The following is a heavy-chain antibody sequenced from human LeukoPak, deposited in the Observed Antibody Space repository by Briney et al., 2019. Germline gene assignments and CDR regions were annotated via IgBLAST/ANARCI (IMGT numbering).Heavy chain of an antibody. CDR3: ARGTPAGNVEGY. CDR2: VNTNTGNP. CDR1: VYSFTSYA. V-gene: IGHV7-4-1*02. D-gene: IGHD2-2*01. Sequence: GASVKVSRKASVYSFTSYALYWVRQAPGPGLEWVGLVNTNTGNPTYAQGFTGRFVFSLNPSVSTAYLHISSLKAEDTAVYSGARGTPAGNVEGYWGQGNLVTVSS. J-gene: IGHJ4*02.